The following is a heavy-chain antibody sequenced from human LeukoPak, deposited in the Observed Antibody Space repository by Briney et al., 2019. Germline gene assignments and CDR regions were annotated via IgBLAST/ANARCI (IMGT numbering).Heavy chain of an antibody. D-gene: IGHD6-19*01. Sequence: GGSLRLSCAASGFTFSSYAMRWVRQAPGKGLQWVSAIGAGTGAVTIYADSVKGRFTIARDNARNSLYLQMNSLRAEDTAVYYCARSSGWYGWFDPWGQGTLVTVSS. V-gene: IGHV3-23*01. CDR1: GFTFSSYA. J-gene: IGHJ5*02. CDR3: ARSSGWYGWFDP. CDR2: IGAGTGAVT.